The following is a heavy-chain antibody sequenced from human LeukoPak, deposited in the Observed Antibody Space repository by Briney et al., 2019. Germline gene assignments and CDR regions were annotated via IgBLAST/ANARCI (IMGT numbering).Heavy chain of an antibody. D-gene: IGHD4-17*01. V-gene: IGHV1-2*02. CDR3: ARDRSGVGRLRRYYFDY. Sequence: GASVTVSCKASGYTFTGYYMHWVRPAPGQGLEWMGWINPNSGGTNYAQKFQGRVTMTRDTSISTAYMELSRLRSDDTAVYYCARDRSGVGRLRRYYFDYWGQGTLVTVSS. J-gene: IGHJ4*02. CDR1: GYTFTGYY. CDR2: INPNSGGT.